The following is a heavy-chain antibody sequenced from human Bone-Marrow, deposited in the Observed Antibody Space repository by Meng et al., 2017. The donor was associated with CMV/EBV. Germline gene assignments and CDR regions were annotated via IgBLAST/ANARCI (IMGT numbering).Heavy chain of an antibody. CDR2: IYYSGST. V-gene: IGHV4-39*07. D-gene: IGHD4-23*01. CDR3: ASLRWEGLTRPFDY. Sequence: SETLSLTCTVSGGSISSSSYYWGWIRQPPGKGLEWIGSIYYSGSTDYNPSLKSRVTISVDTSKNQFSLKLGAVTAADTAVDYCASLRWEGLTRPFDYWGQGTLVTVSS. J-gene: IGHJ4*02. CDR1: GGSISSSSYY.